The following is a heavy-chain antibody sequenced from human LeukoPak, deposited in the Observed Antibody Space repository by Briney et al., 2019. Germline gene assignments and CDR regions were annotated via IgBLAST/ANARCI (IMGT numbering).Heavy chain of an antibody. V-gene: IGHV1-8*03. Sequence: ASVKVSCKASGYTFTSYDINRVRQVTGQGLEWMGWMNPKSGNTGYAQKFQGRVTITRNTSISTAYMEVSSLRYEDTAVYYCARRAVDNSYYYYMDVWGKGTTVTVSS. J-gene: IGHJ6*03. CDR1: GYTFTSYD. CDR3: ARRAVDNSYYYYMDV. CDR2: MNPKSGNT. D-gene: IGHD6-19*01.